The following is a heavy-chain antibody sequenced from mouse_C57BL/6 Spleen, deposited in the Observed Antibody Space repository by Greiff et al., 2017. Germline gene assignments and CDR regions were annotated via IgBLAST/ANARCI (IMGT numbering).Heavy chain of an antibody. CDR2: IYPGSGST. V-gene: IGHV1-55*01. J-gene: IGHJ4*01. CDR1: GYTFTSSW. Sequence: VQLQQPGAELVKPGASVQMSCKASGYTFTSSWITWVKQRPGQGLEWIGDIYPGSGSTNYNEKFKSKATLTVDTSSSTAYMQLSSLTSEDSAVYYCAREVTTVVDYAMDEWGQGTSVTFS. D-gene: IGHD1-1*01. CDR3: AREVTTVVDYAMDE.